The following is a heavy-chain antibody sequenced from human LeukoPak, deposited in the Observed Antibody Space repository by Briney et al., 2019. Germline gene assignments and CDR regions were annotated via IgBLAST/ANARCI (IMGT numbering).Heavy chain of an antibody. J-gene: IGHJ3*01. CDR3: SGSAL. D-gene: IGHD5-12*01. CDR2: IYYSGST. Sequence: SETLSLTCTVSGGSIGSSSYYWGWLRQPPGKGLEWIGSIYYSGSTYYNPSLKSLFTISVDTSKNQFSLKLSSVTAADTAVYYCSGSALWGQGTMVTVSS. CDR1: GGSIGSSSYY. V-gene: IGHV4-39*01.